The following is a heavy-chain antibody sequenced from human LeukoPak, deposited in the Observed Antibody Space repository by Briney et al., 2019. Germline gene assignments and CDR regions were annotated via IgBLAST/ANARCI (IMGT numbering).Heavy chain of an antibody. CDR1: GGSFSSYY. J-gene: IGHJ5*02. Sequence: SETLSLTCAVYGGSFSSYYWSWIRQPPGKGLEWIGEISHSGSTNYNPSLKSRVTISVDTSKNQFSLKLSSVTAADTAVYYCARDHCSGGSCFNWFDPWGQGTLVTVSS. CDR2: ISHSGST. D-gene: IGHD2-15*01. V-gene: IGHV4-34*01. CDR3: ARDHCSGGSCFNWFDP.